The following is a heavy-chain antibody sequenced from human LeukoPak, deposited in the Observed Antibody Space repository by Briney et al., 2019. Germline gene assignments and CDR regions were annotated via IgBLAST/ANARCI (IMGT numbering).Heavy chain of an antibody. Sequence: GGSLRLSCAASGFTVSSNYMSWVRQAPGKGLEWVSVIYSGGSTYYADSVKGRLTISRDNSKNTLYLQMNSLRAEDTAVYYCARDLLAYYYGSGYYYGMDVWGQGTTVTVSS. CDR3: ARDLLAYYYGSGYYYGMDV. D-gene: IGHD3-10*01. V-gene: IGHV3-66*01. CDR2: IYSGGST. J-gene: IGHJ6*02. CDR1: GFTVSSNY.